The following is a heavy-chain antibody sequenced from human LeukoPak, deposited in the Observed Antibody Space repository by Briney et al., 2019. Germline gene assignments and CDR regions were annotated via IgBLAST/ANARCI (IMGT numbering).Heavy chain of an antibody. CDR3: VRDPDALDY. V-gene: IGHV3-48*02. Sequence: GGSLRLSCAASGFTFSGYSMNWVRQAPGKGLEWVSYITRSSETIHYADSVEGRFTISRDNAENSLYLHTNSLRDEDTAVYYCVRDPDALDYWGRGTLVTVSS. CDR2: ITRSSETI. CDR1: GFTFSGYS. J-gene: IGHJ4*02.